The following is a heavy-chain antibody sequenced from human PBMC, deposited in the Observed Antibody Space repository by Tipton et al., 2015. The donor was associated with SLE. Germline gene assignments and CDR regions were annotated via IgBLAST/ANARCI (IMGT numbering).Heavy chain of an antibody. CDR2: IYYSGST. CDR1: GGSFSGYY. V-gene: IGHV4-34*01. Sequence: TLSLTCTVYGGSFSGYYWSWIRQPPGKGLEWIGSIYYSGSTYYNPSLKSRVTISVDTSKNQFSLRLNSVTAADTAVYYCARRGSSFREGFDNWGQGTLVTVSS. J-gene: IGHJ4*02. D-gene: IGHD6-6*01. CDR3: ARRGSSFREGFDN.